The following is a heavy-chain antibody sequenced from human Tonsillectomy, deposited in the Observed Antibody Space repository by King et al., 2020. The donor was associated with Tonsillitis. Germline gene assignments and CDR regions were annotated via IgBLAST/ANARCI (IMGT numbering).Heavy chain of an antibody. V-gene: IGHV1-69*06. J-gene: IGHJ6*03. Sequence: AQLVQSGAEVKKPGSSVKVSCKASGGTFSAYGISWVRQAPGQGLEWVGGIIPIFGSAHNTQKFQGRVTITADKSTSTAYMELSSLRSEDTAVYYCAAGYYDSSGYSFYYYYYIDVWGKGTTVTVSS. D-gene: IGHD3-22*01. CDR3: AAGYYDSSGYSFYYYYYIDV. CDR2: IIPIFGSA. CDR1: GGTFSAYG.